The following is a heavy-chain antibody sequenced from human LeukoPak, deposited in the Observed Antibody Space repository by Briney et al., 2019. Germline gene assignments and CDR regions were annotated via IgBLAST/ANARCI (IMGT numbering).Heavy chain of an antibody. J-gene: IGHJ2*01. CDR3: ARDKVYYYDSSGYSYYWYFDL. CDR1: GFTVSSNY. CDR2: IYSGGSK. V-gene: IGHV3-66*01. D-gene: IGHD3-22*01. Sequence: PGGSLRLSCAASGFTVSSNYMSWVRQAPGKGLEWVSVIYSGGSKYYADSVKGRFTISRDNSKNTLYLQMNSLRAEDTAVYYCARDKVYYYDSSGYSYYWYFDLWGRGTLVTVSS.